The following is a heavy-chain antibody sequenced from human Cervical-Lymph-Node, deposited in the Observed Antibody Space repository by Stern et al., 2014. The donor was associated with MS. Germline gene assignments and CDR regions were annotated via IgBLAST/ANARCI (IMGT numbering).Heavy chain of an antibody. CDR2: IFPGGSDI. V-gene: IGHV5-51*01. CDR3: ARQRYFDY. Sequence: EVQLVESGPEVKRPGESLKISCQASGYTFNSYWIGGGRQMPGKGLEWTAIIFPGGSDIRSTPSFQGQVPIAAVNSSSSAYLQWNNLKASDTAIYYCARQRYFDYWGQGTLVTVSS. CDR1: GYTFNSYW. J-gene: IGHJ4*02.